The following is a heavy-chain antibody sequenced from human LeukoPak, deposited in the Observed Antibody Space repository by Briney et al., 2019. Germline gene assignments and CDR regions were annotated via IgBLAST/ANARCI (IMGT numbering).Heavy chain of an antibody. J-gene: IGHJ4*02. CDR1: GYTFTSYD. D-gene: IGHD5-12*01. CDR3: ARDHFGSGYDLNFDY. Sequence: ASVKVSCKASGYTFTSYDINWVRQAPGQGLEWMGWINPNSGGTNYAQKFQGRVTMTRDTSISTAYMELSRLRSDDTAVYYCARDHFGSGYDLNFDYWGQGTLVTVSS. CDR2: INPNSGGT. V-gene: IGHV1-2*02.